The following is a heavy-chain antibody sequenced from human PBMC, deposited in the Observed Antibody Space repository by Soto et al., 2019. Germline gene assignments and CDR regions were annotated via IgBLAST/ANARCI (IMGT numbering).Heavy chain of an antibody. CDR2: IYYSGST. D-gene: IGHD5-12*01. CDR1: GGSISSYY. J-gene: IGHJ4*02. V-gene: IGHV4-59*01. CDR3: ARGGAVATTAHFDH. Sequence: PSETLSLTCTVSGGSISSYYWSWIRQPPGKGLEWIGYIYYSGSTNYNPSLKSRVTISVDTSKNQFSLKLSSVTAADTAVYYCARGGAVATTAHFDHWGQGXLVTVSS.